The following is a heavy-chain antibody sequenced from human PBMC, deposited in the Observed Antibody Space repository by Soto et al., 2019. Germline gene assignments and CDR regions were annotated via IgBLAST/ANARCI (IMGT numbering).Heavy chain of an antibody. D-gene: IGHD4-17*01. Sequence: GGSLRLSCAASGFTFSSYGMHWVRQAPGKGLEWVAVIWYDGSNKYYADSVKGRFTISRDNSKNTLYLQMNSLRAEDTAVYYCARDPPPRYGDYGAFDIWGQGTMVTVSS. CDR2: IWYDGSNK. V-gene: IGHV3-33*01. CDR3: ARDPPPRYGDYGAFDI. J-gene: IGHJ3*02. CDR1: GFTFSSYG.